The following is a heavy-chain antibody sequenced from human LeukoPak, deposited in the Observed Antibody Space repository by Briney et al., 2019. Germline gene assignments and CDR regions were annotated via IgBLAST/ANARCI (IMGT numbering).Heavy chain of an antibody. J-gene: IGHJ4*02. Sequence: GGSLRLSCAASGFTFSSYSMNWVRQAPGKGLEWVSSISSSSSYIYYADSVKGRFTISRDDAKDSLYLQMNSLRAEDTAVYYCAISFSGSHFDYWGQGTLVTVSS. CDR3: AISFSGSHFDY. V-gene: IGHV3-21*01. D-gene: IGHD3-22*01. CDR2: ISSSSSYI. CDR1: GFTFSSYS.